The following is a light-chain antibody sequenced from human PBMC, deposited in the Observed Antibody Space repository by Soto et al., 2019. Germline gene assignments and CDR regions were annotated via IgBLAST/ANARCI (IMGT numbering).Light chain of an antibody. CDR3: QQSYSTLSTWT. J-gene: IGKJ1*01. CDR2: AAS. V-gene: IGKV1-39*01. CDR1: QSISYY. Sequence: DLQMTQSPSSLSASVGDRVTITCRASQSISYYLNWFQQKPGKAPKLLIYAASSLQSGVPSRFSGSGSGTDFPLTISSLQPEDFAAYYCQQSYSTLSTWTFGQGTKVETK.